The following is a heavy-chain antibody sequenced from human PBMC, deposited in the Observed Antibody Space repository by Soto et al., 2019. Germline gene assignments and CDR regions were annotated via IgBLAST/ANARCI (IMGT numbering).Heavy chain of an antibody. D-gene: IGHD3-10*01. J-gene: IGHJ4*02. V-gene: IGHV4-34*01. CDR1: GGSFSGYY. CDR3: ASRLRGRLFDY. CDR2: INHSGST. Sequence: NPSETLSLTCAVYGGSFSGYYWSWIRQPPGKGLEWIGEINHSGSTNYNPSLKSRVTISVDTSKNQFSLKLNSVTAADTAVYYCASRLRGRLFDYWGQGTLVTVSS.